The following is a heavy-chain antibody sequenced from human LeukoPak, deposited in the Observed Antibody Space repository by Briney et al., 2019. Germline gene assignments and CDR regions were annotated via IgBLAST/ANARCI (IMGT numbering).Heavy chain of an antibody. D-gene: IGHD3-9*01. Sequence: GASVKVSCKASGYTFTSYDINWVRQATGQGLEWMGWMNPNSGNTNYAQKLQGRVTMTTDTSTSTAYMELRSLRSDDTAVYYCARTVLRYFDWSVDAFDIWGQGTMVTVSS. J-gene: IGHJ3*02. V-gene: IGHV1-18*01. CDR3: ARTVLRYFDWSVDAFDI. CDR2: MNPNSGNT. CDR1: GYTFTSYD.